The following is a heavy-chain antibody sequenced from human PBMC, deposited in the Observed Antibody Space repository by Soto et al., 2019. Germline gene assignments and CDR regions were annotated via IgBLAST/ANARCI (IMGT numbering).Heavy chain of an antibody. CDR1: GFTFSSYA. D-gene: IGHD2-15*01. V-gene: IGHV3-30-3*01. CDR2: ISYDGSNK. CDR3: ARARYCSGGSCHDPYNWFDP. Sequence: QVQLVESGGGVVQPGRSLRLSCAASGFTFSSYAMHWVRQAPGKGLEWVAVISYDGSNKYYADSVKGRFTISRDNSKNTLYLQMNSLRAEDTAVYYCARARYCSGGSCHDPYNWFDPWGQGTLVTVSS. J-gene: IGHJ5*02.